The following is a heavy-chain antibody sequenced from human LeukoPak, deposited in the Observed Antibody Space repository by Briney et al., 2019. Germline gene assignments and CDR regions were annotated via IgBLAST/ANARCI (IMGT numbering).Heavy chain of an antibody. CDR1: GVSISSYY. J-gene: IGHJ6*02. D-gene: IGHD4-23*01. Sequence: SETLSLTCTVSGVSISSYYWSWIRQPPGKGLEWIGYIYYSGSTNYNPSLKSRVTISVDTSKNQFSLKLSSVTAADTAVYYCARDHPDYGGPGIYGMDVWGQGTTVTVSS. V-gene: IGHV4-59*01. CDR3: ARDHPDYGGPGIYGMDV. CDR2: IYYSGST.